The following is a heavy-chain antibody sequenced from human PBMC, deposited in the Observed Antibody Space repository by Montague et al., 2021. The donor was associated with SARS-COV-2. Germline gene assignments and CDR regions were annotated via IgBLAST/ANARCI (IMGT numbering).Heavy chain of an antibody. J-gene: IGHJ4*02. CDR1: GLPLSTSGLC. CDR3: ARIPNDSWYVSYFDY. CDR2: TDWDDDK. Sequence: PALVKPTQTLTLTCTLSGLPLSTSGLCVGWIRQPPGKALEWLALTDWDDDKYCSPSLKTRLSISKDTSKNQVVLTMANMEPVDTATYYCARIPNDSWYVSYFDYWGQGILVTVSS. D-gene: IGHD6-13*01. V-gene: IGHV2-70*01.